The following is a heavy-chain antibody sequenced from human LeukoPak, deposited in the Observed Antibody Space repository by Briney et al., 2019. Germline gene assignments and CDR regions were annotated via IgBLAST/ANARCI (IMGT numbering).Heavy chain of an antibody. V-gene: IGHV4-34*01. CDR2: INHSGST. Sequence: KTSETLSLTCAVYGGSFSGYYWSWIRQPPGKGLEWIGEINHSGSTNYNPSLKSRVTISVDTSKNQFSLKLSSVTAADTAVYYCARDRTYYYFTPWGQGTLVTVSS. CDR1: GGSFSGYY. CDR3: ARDRTYYYFTP. J-gene: IGHJ4*02. D-gene: IGHD3-10*01.